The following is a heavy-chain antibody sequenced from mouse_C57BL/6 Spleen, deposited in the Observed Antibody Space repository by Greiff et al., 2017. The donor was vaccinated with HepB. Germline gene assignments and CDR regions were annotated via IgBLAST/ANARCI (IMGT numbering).Heavy chain of an antibody. CDR3: ARGGITTVVENYFDD. D-gene: IGHD1-1*01. Sequence: VQLQQSGAELVRPGTSVKVSCKASGYAFTNYLIEWVKQRPGQGLEWIGVINPGSGGTNYNEKFKGKGTLTADKSSSTAYMQHSSLTSEDAAVYYCARGGITTVVENYFDDWGQGTTLTVSS. CDR1: GYAFTNYL. J-gene: IGHJ2*01. V-gene: IGHV1-54*01. CDR2: INPGSGGT.